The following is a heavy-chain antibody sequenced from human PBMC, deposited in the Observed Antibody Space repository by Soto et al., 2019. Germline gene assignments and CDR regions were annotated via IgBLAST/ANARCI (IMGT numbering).Heavy chain of an antibody. CDR1: GFTFSSNG. D-gene: IGHD3-22*01. J-gene: IGHJ4*02. CDR3: ARDWGVYDSDIRTHIPHLDS. CDR2: ISIGSRTI. V-gene: IGHV3-48*02. Sequence: EVQLVESFGCLVQPGGSLRLSCEASGFTFSSNGMNWVRKAPGKGLEWVSFISIGSRTINYAGSVRVRFTNSIANDKNSLYLQMKRLRDEDTAVYYCARDWGVYDSDIRTHIPHLDSWGQGTLVTVSS.